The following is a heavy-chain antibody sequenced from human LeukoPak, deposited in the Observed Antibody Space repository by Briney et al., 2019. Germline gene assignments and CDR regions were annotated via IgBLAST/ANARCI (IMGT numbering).Heavy chain of an antibody. D-gene: IGHD3-22*01. CDR3: ARHEHDTGPDY. V-gene: IGHV4-59*08. CDR1: GGSISSYY. Sequence: SETLSLTCTVSGGSISSYYWSWIRQPPGKGLEWIGYIYYSGSTNYNPSLKSRVTISVDTSKNQFSLKLSSVTAADTAVYYCARHEHDTGPDYWGQGTLVTVSS. CDR2: IYYSGST. J-gene: IGHJ4*02.